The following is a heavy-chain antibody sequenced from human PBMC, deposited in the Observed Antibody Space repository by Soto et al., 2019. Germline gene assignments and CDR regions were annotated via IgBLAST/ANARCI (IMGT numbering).Heavy chain of an antibody. Sequence: SETLSLTCTVSGGSISSSSFYWGWIRQPPGKGLEWIGSIYYSGSTYYNPSLKSRVTISVDTSNNQFSLRLTSVTAVDTAVYSRVGASKSGDAFDIWGQGTMVTV. J-gene: IGHJ3*02. CDR3: VGASKSGDAFDI. V-gene: IGHV4-39*01. CDR1: GGSISSSSFY. CDR2: IYYSGST. D-gene: IGHD3-10*01.